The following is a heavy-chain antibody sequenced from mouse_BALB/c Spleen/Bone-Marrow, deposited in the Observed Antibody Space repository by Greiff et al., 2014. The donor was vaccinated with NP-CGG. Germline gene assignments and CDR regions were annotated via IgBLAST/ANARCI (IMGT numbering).Heavy chain of an antibody. J-gene: IGHJ2*01. CDR3: ARAGSGFFDF. D-gene: IGHD3-1*01. V-gene: IGHV2-9*02. CDR2: IWAGGST. CDR1: GFSLTSFG. Sequence: VHLVESGPGLVAPSQSLSITCTVSGFSLTSFGVHWVRQPPGKGLEWLGVIWAGGSTNYNSALMPRPSISKDNSQSQVFLKMNSLQTGDSAIYYCARAGSGFFDFWGQGTTLIVSS.